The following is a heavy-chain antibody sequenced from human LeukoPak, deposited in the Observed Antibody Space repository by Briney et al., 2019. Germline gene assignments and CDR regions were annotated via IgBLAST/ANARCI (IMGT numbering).Heavy chain of an antibody. Sequence: PSETLSLTCAVYGGSFSGYYWSWIRQPPGKGLEWIGEINHSGSTNCNPSLKSRVTISVDTSKNQFSLKLSSVTAADTAVYYCARSLWFGDRGINFNWFDPWGQGTLVTVSS. CDR2: INHSGST. J-gene: IGHJ5*02. CDR1: GGSFSGYY. D-gene: IGHD3-10*01. V-gene: IGHV4-34*01. CDR3: ARSLWFGDRGINFNWFDP.